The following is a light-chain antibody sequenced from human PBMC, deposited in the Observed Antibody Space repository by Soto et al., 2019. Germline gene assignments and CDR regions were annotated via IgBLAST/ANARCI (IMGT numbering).Light chain of an antibody. V-gene: IGKV3D-20*01. J-gene: IGKJ5*01. Sequence: ETVLTQSPATLSLSPGETATLSCGTSQTVSSTSLAWYQQKPGLSPSLLIYQSSTRATGIPDRFSGSGSGTDFILTISSLEHEDFAVYYCQQYDNSPPTITFGQGTRLESK. CDR2: QSS. CDR1: QTVSSTS. CDR3: QQYDNSPPTIT.